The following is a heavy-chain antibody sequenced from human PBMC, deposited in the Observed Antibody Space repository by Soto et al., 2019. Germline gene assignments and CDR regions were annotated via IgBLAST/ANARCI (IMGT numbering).Heavy chain of an antibody. Sequence: EMQLVESGGDLAQPGRSLTLSCAASGFTFYDYAMHWVRQAPGKGLEWVSGINWNSGSIGYADSVKGRFTISRDNAKNSLYLHMSGMRFKDTALYYYANDYGYAYGFYYGMDVWGQGTTVTVSS. V-gene: IGHV3-9*01. CDR2: INWNSGSI. CDR1: GFTFYDYA. J-gene: IGHJ6*02. D-gene: IGHD5-18*01. CDR3: ANDYGYAYGFYYGMDV.